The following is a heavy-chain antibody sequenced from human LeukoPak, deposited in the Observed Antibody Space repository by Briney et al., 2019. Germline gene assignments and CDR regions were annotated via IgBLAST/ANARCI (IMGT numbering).Heavy chain of an antibody. V-gene: IGHV4-59*01. D-gene: IGHD3-16*02. CDR2: IYYSGST. CDR1: NGSISSYY. J-gene: IGHJ4*02. Sequence: SETLSLTCTVSNGSISSYYWSWIRQPPGKGLEWIGYIYYSGSTNYNPSLKSRVTISVDTSKNQFSLKLSSVTAADTAVYYCARELYGDYVDYWGQGTLVTVSS. CDR3: ARELYGDYVDY.